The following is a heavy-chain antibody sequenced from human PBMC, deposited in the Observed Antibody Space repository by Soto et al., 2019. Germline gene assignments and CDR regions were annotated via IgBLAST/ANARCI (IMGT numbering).Heavy chain of an antibody. D-gene: IGHD1-26*01. J-gene: IGHJ4*02. Sequence: QVQLVESGGGVVQPGRSLRLSCAASGFTFRDYGMHWVRQAPGKGLEWVAVIWYDGSDKYYADSVKGRFTISRDKSKNTLYLQMNSLRAEDTAVYYCARDSLSGSYYLDYWGQGTLVTVSS. CDR2: IWYDGSDK. CDR3: ARDSLSGSYYLDY. CDR1: GFTFRDYG. V-gene: IGHV3-33*01.